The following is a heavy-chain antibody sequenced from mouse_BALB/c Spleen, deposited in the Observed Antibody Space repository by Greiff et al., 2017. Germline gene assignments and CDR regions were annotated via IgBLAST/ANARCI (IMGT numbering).Heavy chain of an antibody. J-gene: IGHJ1*01. CDR2: ISYSGST. V-gene: IGHV3-8*02. D-gene: IGHD2-2*01. CDR1: GDSITSGY. Sequence: EVKLQESGPSLVKPSQTLSLTCSVTGDSITSGYWNWIRKFPGNKLEYMGYISYSGSTYYNPSLKSRISITRDTSKNQYYLQLNSVTTEDTATYYCARGYGYDGWYFDVWGAGTTVTVSS. CDR3: ARGYGYDGWYFDV.